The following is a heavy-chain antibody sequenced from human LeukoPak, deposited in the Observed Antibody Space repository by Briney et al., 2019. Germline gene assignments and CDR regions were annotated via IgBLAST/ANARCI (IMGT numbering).Heavy chain of an antibody. Sequence: GGSLRLSCAASGFAFNTYYMHWVRQAPGKGLVWVSRIGSDGSSTRYADSVKGRFTISRDSAKNALYLRMNSLSADDTAVYYCARAIGSGMGSYWFDPWGRGTLVTVSS. D-gene: IGHD1-1*01. CDR3: ARAIGSGMGSYWFDP. J-gene: IGHJ5*02. CDR1: GFAFNTYY. CDR2: IGSDGSST. V-gene: IGHV3-74*01.